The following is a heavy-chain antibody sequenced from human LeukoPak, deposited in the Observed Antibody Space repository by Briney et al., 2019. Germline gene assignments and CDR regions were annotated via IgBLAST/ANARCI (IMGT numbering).Heavy chain of an antibody. CDR2: ISGSGGST. V-gene: IGHV3-23*01. J-gene: IGHJ4*02. Sequence: GGSLRLSCAASGFTFTSYSMNWVRQAPGKGLEWVSGISGSGGSTYYADSVKGRFTISRDNAKNTLYLQMNSLRVEDTAVYYCATSLGPLTEYWGQGTLVTVSS. D-gene: IGHD7-27*01. CDR3: ATSLGPLTEY. CDR1: GFTFTSYS.